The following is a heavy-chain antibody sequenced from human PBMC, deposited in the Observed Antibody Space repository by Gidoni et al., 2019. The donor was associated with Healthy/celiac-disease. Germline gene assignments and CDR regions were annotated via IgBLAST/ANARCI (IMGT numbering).Heavy chain of an antibody. D-gene: IGHD3-16*01. CDR1: GGSISSGGYY. V-gene: IGHV4-31*03. J-gene: IGHJ4*02. CDR3: ARVKRGGPLDY. CDR2: SYYSGST. Sequence: QVQLQESGPGLVKPSQTLSLTCTVSGGSISSGGYYWRWIRQHPGKGLECIGYSYYSGSTYYNPSLKSRVTISVDTSKNQFSLKLSSVTAADTAVYYCARVKRGGPLDYWGQGTLVTVSS.